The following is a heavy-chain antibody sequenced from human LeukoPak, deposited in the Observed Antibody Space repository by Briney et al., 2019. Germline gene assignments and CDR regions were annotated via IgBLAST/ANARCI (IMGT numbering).Heavy chain of an antibody. J-gene: IGHJ3*02. CDR2: IYYSGST. D-gene: IGHD3-3*01. CDR3: ATYYDFWSGYDGAFDI. CDR1: GGSISSYY. V-gene: IGHV4-59*01. Sequence: SETLSLTCTVSGGSISSYYWSCIRQPPGKGLEWIGYIYYSGSTNYNPSLKSRVTISVDTSKNQFSLKLSSVTAADTAVYYCATYYDFWSGYDGAFDIWGQGTMVTVSS.